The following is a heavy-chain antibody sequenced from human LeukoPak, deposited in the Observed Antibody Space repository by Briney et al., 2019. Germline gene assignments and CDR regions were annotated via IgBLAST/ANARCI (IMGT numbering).Heavy chain of an antibody. CDR3: AKDKRNPMIVVVIISFDYYYGMGV. J-gene: IGHJ6*02. CDR2: ISGSGGST. Sequence: GGSLRLSCAASGFTFSSYAMAWVRQAPGKGLEWVSAISGSGGSTYYADSVKGRFTISRDNSKNTLYLQMNSLRAEDTAVYYCAKDKRNPMIVVVIISFDYYYGMGVWGQGTTVTVSS. D-gene: IGHD3-22*01. V-gene: IGHV3-23*01. CDR1: GFTFSSYA.